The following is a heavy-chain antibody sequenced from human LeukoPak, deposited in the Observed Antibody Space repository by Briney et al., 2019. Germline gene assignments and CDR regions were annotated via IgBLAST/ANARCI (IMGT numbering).Heavy chain of an antibody. CDR2: INPNSGGT. CDR1: GYTFTGYY. J-gene: IGHJ6*03. V-gene: IGHV1-2*02. D-gene: IGHD4-23*01. Sequence: ASVKVSCKASGYTFTGYYMHWVRQAPGQGLEWMGWINPNSGGTNYAQKFQGRVTMTRDTSISTAYMELSRLRSDDTAVYYCATTPSGDYYMDVWGKGTTVTVSS. CDR3: ATTPSGDYYMDV.